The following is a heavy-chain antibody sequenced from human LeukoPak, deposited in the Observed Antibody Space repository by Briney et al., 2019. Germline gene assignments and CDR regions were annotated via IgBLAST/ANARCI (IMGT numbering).Heavy chain of an antibody. D-gene: IGHD2/OR15-2a*01. CDR2: ISGDGNVK. CDR3: ARDYVYAFDY. J-gene: IGHJ4*02. Sequence: GCLRLSCAASGFSFSSYSINSVRQAPGKRLEWVSYISGDGNVKHYTDSVKGRFTISRDNAKNALYLQMNSLRAEDTAVYFCARDYVYAFDYWGQGTLVRVSS. V-gene: IGHV3-48*01. CDR1: GFSFSSYS.